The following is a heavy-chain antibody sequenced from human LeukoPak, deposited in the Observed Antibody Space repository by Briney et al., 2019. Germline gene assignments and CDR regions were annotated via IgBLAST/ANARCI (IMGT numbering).Heavy chain of an antibody. CDR2: IYYSGST. CDR3: ARRSYDILTGLYYFDY. D-gene: IGHD3-9*01. CDR1: GGSISSYY. Sequence: SQTLSLTCTVSGGSISSYYWSWIRQPPGKGLEWIGYIYYSGSTNYNPSLKSRVTISVDTSKNQFSLKLSSVTAADTAVYYCARRSYDILTGLYYFDYWGQGTLVTVSS. J-gene: IGHJ4*02. V-gene: IGHV4-59*08.